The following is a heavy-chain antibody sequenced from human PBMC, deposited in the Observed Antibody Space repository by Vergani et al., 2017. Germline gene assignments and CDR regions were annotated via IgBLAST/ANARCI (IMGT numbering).Heavy chain of an antibody. D-gene: IGHD3-10*01. CDR1: GGPIRSSNW. V-gene: IGHV4-4*02. Sequence: QVQLQESGPGLVKPSGTLALTCAVSGGPIRSSNWWSWVRQPPGKGLEWIGEIYHSGSTNYNPSLKSRVTISVDKSKNQFFLKLSPVTAADTAVYYCAGGQDRVQEVQFDYWGQGTLVTVSS. CDR2: IYHSGST. J-gene: IGHJ4*02. CDR3: AGGQDRVQEVQFDY.